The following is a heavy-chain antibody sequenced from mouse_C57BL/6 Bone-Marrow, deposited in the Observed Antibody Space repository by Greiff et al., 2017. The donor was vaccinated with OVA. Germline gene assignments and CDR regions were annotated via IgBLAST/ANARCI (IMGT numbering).Heavy chain of an antibody. J-gene: IGHJ1*03. CDR3: AREGSSYKYFDV. V-gene: IGHV14-4*01. D-gene: IGHD1-1*01. Sequence: VQLQQSGAELVRPGASVKLSCTASGFNIKDDYMHWVKQRPEQGLEWIGWIDPENGDTEYASKFQGKATITADTSSNTAYLQLSSLTSEDTAVYYCAREGSSYKYFDVWGTGTTVTVSS. CDR2: IDPENGDT. CDR1: GFNIKDDY.